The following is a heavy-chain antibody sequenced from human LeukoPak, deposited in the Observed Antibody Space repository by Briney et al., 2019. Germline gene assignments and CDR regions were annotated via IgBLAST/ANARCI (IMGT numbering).Heavy chain of an antibody. D-gene: IGHD6-19*01. CDR1: GGSISSGGYY. J-gene: IGHJ4*02. V-gene: IGHV4-31*03. CDR3: ARADTGYSSGWIDY. Sequence: SQTLSLTCTVSGGSISSGGYYWGWIRQHPGKGLEWIGYIYYSGSTYYNPSLKSRVTISVDTSKNQFSLKLSSVTAADTAVYYCARADTGYSSGWIDYWGQGTLVTVSS. CDR2: IYYSGST.